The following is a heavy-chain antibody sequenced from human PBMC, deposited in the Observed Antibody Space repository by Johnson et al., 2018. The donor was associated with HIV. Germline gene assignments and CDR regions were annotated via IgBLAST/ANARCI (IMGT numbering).Heavy chain of an antibody. J-gene: IGHJ3*02. CDR2: TRYDGSDE. Sequence: VQLVESGGGVVQPGGSLRLSCATSGFTFSYYGLHWVRQAPGVGLEWVAFTRYDGSDEFYADSVKGRFTISRDTSKNSLYLQMNSLRAEDTAVYYCAMPSMVQGGPDAFDIWGQGTLVSVSS. D-gene: IGHD3-10*01. CDR1: GFTFSYYG. CDR3: AMPSMVQGGPDAFDI. V-gene: IGHV3-30*02.